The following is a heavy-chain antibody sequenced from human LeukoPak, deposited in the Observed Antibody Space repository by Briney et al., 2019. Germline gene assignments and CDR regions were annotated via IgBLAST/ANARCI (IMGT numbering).Heavy chain of an antibody. CDR1: GGSISTYY. Sequence: PSETLSLSCTVSGGSISTYYWSWIRQPPEKGLEWIGYIFHSGSTNYNPSLKSRVTISVDTSKNQFSLRLSSVTAADTAVYYCARMYYYDSSGSYYFDYWGQGTLVTVSS. CDR2: IFHSGST. D-gene: IGHD3-22*01. J-gene: IGHJ4*02. CDR3: ARMYYYDSSGSYYFDY. V-gene: IGHV4-59*01.